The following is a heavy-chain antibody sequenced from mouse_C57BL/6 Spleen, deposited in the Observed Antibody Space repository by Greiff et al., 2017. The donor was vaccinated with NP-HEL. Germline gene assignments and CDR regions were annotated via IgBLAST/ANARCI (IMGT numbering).Heavy chain of an antibody. CDR2: ISDGGSYT. V-gene: IGHV5-4*01. Sequence: EVQGVESGGGLVKPGGSLKLSCAASGFTFSSYAMSWVRQTPEKRLEWVATISDGGSYTYYPDNVKGRFTISRDNAKNNLYLQMSHLKAEDTAMYYCAREIYYDYFDYWGQGTTLTVSS. CDR3: AREIYYDYFDY. CDR1: GFTFSSYA. D-gene: IGHD2-1*01. J-gene: IGHJ2*01.